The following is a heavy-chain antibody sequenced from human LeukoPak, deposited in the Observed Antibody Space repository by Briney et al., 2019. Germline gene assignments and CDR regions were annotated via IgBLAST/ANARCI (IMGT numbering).Heavy chain of an antibody. CDR2: ISGSGGST. CDR1: GFTFSSYA. Sequence: GGSLRLSCAASGFTFSSYAMSWVRQAPGKGLEWVSAISGSGGSTYYADSVKGRFTISGDNSKNTLYLQMNSLRAEDTAVYYCAKTLGSKNLRSALDYWGQGTLVTVSS. D-gene: IGHD2-15*01. V-gene: IGHV3-23*01. CDR3: AKTLGSKNLRSALDY. J-gene: IGHJ4*02.